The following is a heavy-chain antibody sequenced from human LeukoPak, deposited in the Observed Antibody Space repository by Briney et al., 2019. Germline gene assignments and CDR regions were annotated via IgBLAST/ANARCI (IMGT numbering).Heavy chain of an antibody. Sequence: GRSLRLSCAASGFTFDDYAMHWVRQAPGKGLEWVSGISWNSGSIGYADSVKGRFTISRDNAKNSLYLQMNSLRAEDMALYYCAKDMFRDGYNSYFDYWGQGTLVTVSS. CDR2: ISWNSGSI. D-gene: IGHD5-24*01. CDR1: GFTFDDYA. J-gene: IGHJ4*02. CDR3: AKDMFRDGYNSYFDY. V-gene: IGHV3-9*03.